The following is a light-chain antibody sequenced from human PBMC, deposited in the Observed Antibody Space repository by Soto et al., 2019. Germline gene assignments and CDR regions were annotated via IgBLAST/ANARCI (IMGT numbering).Light chain of an antibody. J-gene: IGLJ1*01. CDR3: CSYAGSPFV. CDR2: EGS. Sequence: QSVLTQPASVSGSPGQSITISCTGTSSDVGSYNLVSWYQQHPGKAPKLMIYEGSKRPSGVSNRFSGSKSGNTASLTISGLQAEDEADYYCCSYAGSPFVFGTGTKVTV. V-gene: IGLV2-23*01. CDR1: SSDVGSYNL.